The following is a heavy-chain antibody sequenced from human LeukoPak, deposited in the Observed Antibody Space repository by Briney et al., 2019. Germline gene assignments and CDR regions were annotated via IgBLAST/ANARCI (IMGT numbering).Heavy chain of an antibody. D-gene: IGHD4-17*01. CDR3: ARGPYGDYVDAFDI. J-gene: IGHJ3*02. CDR1: GFTFSTYT. Sequence: GGSLRLSCAASGFTFSTYTMNWVRQAPGKGLEWISYISDCSGIIYYADSVKGRFTISRDNAKNSLYLQMNSLRAEDTAIYYCARGPYGDYVDAFDIWGQGTMVTVSS. CDR2: ISDCSGII. V-gene: IGHV3-48*01.